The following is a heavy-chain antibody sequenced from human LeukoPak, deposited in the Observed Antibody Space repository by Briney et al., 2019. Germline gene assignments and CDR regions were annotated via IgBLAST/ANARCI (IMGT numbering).Heavy chain of an antibody. J-gene: IGHJ4*02. CDR2: IYYSGST. D-gene: IGHD1-26*01. Sequence: SETLSLTCTVSGGSISSSSYYWDWIRQPPGKGLEWIGYIYYSGSTNYNPSLKSRVTISVDTSKNQLSLNLSSVTAADTAVYYCARMYSGSYGFDYWGQGTLVTVSS. V-gene: IGHV4-61*05. CDR1: GGSISSSSYY. CDR3: ARMYSGSYGFDY.